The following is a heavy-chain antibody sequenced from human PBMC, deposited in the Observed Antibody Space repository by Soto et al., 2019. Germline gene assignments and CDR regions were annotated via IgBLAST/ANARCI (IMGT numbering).Heavy chain of an antibody. CDR3: VRDAWVGDSG. CDR1: GFTFSSFY. Sequence: GGSLRLSCAASGFTFSSFYMSWIRQAPGKGLEWVSYISSSGTTIYYADSVRGRFTISRDNAKKSLYLQMNSLRAEDTAMYYCVRDAWVGDSGGGPGTLVTVSS. J-gene: IGHJ4*02. V-gene: IGHV3-11*01. CDR2: ISSSGTTI. D-gene: IGHD3-10*01.